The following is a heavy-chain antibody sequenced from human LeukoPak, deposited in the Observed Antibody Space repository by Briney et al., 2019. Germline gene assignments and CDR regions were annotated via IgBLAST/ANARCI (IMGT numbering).Heavy chain of an antibody. CDR3: ARGTWGSGSYLVYYYYYMDV. D-gene: IGHD1-26*01. CDR1: GGSFSGYY. CDR2: INHSGST. Sequence: SETLSLTCAVYGGSFSGYYWSWIRQPPGKGLEWIGEINHSGSTNYNPSLKSRVTISVDTSKNQFSLKLSSVTAADTAVYYCARGTWGSGSYLVYYYYYMDVWGKGTTVTVSS. J-gene: IGHJ6*03. V-gene: IGHV4-34*01.